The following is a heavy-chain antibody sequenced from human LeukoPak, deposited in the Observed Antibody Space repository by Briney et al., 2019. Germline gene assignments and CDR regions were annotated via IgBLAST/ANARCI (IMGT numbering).Heavy chain of an antibody. J-gene: IGHJ4*02. CDR2: IYYSGST. D-gene: IGHD4-17*01. CDR1: GGSISSYY. CDR3: ARESRDYGDYVPFDY. Sequence: SETLSLTCTVSGGSISSYYWSWIRQPPGKGLEWIGYIYYSGSTNYNPSLKSRVTISVDTSKNQFSLKLSSVTAADTAVYYCARESRDYGDYVPFDYRGQGTLVTVSS. V-gene: IGHV4-59*01.